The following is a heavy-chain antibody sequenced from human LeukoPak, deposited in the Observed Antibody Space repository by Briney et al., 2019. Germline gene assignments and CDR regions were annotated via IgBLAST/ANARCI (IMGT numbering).Heavy chain of an antibody. Sequence: GGSLRLSCAASGFTFRNYWMSWVRQAPGRGLDWVATIKQEGNVKYYVDSVKGRFTISRDNADNSLYLQMNSLRSEDTAVYYCARRIVVRGVGNWFDPWGQGTLVTVSS. J-gene: IGHJ5*02. CDR1: GFTFRNYW. CDR3: ARRIVVRGVGNWFDP. CDR2: IKQEGNVK. D-gene: IGHD3-10*01. V-gene: IGHV3-7*03.